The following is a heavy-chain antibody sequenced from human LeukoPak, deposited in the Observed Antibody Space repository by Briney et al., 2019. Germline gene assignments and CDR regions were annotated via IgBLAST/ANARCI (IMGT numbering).Heavy chain of an antibody. CDR2: INPNSGDT. D-gene: IGHD2-21*01. Sequence: ASVKVSCKASGYTFTGYYIHWVRQSPGQGLEWVGWINPNSGDTEFAQKFQGRVTMTRDTSISTAYMELSRLRSDDTAVYYCARPDCGGDCRLIQYWRQGTLVTVSS. V-gene: IGHV1-2*02. CDR3: ARPDCGGDCRLIQY. J-gene: IGHJ1*01. CDR1: GYTFTGYY.